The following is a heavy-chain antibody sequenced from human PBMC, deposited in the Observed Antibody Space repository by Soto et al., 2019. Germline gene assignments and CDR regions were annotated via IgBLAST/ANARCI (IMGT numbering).Heavy chain of an antibody. CDR1: GFTFVMYA. CDR3: ARAGWFAEGYFDF. CDR2: INAGNGHT. J-gene: IGHJ4*02. Sequence: ASVKVSCKASGFTFVMYAIHWVRQAPGQGLEWMAWINAGNGHTTYSQKFQGRVTITRDTSARTVYMELRSLRFEDTATYYCARAGWFAEGYFDFWGQGTPLTVSS. V-gene: IGHV1-3*01. D-gene: IGHD3-10*01.